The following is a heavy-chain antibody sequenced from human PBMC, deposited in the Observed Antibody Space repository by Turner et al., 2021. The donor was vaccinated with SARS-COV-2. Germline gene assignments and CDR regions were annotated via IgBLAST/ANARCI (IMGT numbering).Heavy chain of an antibody. CDR3: GADTSGWAADY. CDR1: GFTFSSSW. V-gene: IGHV3-21*01. Sequence: EVQLVESGGGLVTPGGSLSLSCAASGFTFSSSWMNWVRRAPGKGLEWVSSIISTSSYKYYADSVKGRFTISRDNANKSLYLQMDSLRAEDTAVYYCGADTSGWAADYWGQGALVTVSS. D-gene: IGHD6-19*01. CDR2: IISTSSYK. J-gene: IGHJ4*02.